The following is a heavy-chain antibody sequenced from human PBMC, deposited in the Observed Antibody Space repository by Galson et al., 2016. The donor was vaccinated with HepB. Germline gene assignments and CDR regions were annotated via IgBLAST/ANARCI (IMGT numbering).Heavy chain of an antibody. CDR1: GFTFGNYA. CDR3: SRDALHNCNYWGDYFGY. D-gene: IGHD1-7*01. J-gene: IGHJ4*02. V-gene: IGHV3-49*03. Sequence: SLRLSCAASGFTFGNYAMSWFRQAPGKGLEWVSFIRSKPYGGTTEYAASAKGRFTISRDDSKSIVYLQMDSLKAEDTAVYYCSRDALHNCNYWGDYFGYWGQGTLVTVSS. CDR2: IRSKPYGGTT.